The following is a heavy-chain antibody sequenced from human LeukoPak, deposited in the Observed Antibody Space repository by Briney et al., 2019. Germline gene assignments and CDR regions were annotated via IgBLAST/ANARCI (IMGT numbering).Heavy chain of an antibody. V-gene: IGHV3-30*02. Sequence: GSLRLSCAASGFTFSSYGIHWVRQAPGKGLEWVAFIRYDGSNKYYADSVKGRFTVSRDNSKNTLYLQMKSLRAEDTAVYYCAKGGGYEAQYYYYYLDVWGKGTTVTISS. CDR2: IRYDGSNK. CDR1: GFTFSSYG. D-gene: IGHD5-12*01. J-gene: IGHJ6*03. CDR3: AKGGGYEAQYYYYYLDV.